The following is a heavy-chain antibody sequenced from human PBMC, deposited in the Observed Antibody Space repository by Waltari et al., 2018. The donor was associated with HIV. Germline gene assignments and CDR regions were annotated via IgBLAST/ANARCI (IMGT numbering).Heavy chain of an antibody. D-gene: IGHD6-13*01. J-gene: IGHJ6*02. V-gene: IGHV4-34*01. CDR1: GGSFSGYY. Sequence: QVQLQQWGAGLLKPSETLSLTCAVYGGSFSGYYWSWIRQPPGKGLEWIGEINHSGSTNYNPSLKSRVTISVDTSKNQFSLKLSSVTAADTAVYYCARARGPIAAAGYYGMDVWGQGTTVTVSS. CDR2: INHSGST. CDR3: ARARGPIAAAGYYGMDV.